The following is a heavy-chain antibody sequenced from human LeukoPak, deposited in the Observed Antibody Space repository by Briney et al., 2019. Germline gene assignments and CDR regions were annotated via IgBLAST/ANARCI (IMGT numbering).Heavy chain of an antibody. CDR1: SYTFTNYG. V-gene: IGHV1-18*01. J-gene: IGHJ4*02. CDR3: ARGRDGYNPTADY. Sequence: VASVKVSCKASSYTFTNYGISWVRQAPGQGLEWMGWISAYNGNTNYAQKVQGRVTMTTDTSTSTAYMELRSLRSDDTAVYYCARGRDGYNPTADYWGQGTLVTVSS. CDR2: ISAYNGNT. D-gene: IGHD5-24*01.